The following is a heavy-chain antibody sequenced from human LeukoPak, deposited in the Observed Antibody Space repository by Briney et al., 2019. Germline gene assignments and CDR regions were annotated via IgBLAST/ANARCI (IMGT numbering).Heavy chain of an antibody. D-gene: IGHD3-22*01. CDR2: ISGSGGST. J-gene: IGHJ4*02. Sequence: GGSLRLSCAASGFTFSSYAMTWVRQAPGKGLEWVSAISGSGGSTYYADSVKGRFTISRDNSKNTLYLQMNSMTAEATAVYCSYITYYDTSAYKGYWGQGTLVTVSS. CDR1: GFTFSSYA. V-gene: IGHV3-23*01. CDR3: YITYYDTSAYKGY.